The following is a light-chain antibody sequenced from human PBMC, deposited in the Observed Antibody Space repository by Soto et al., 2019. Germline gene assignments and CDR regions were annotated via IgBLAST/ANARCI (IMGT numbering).Light chain of an antibody. CDR3: CSYGGSRAV. CDR2: EVS. Sequence: QSALTQPASVSGSPGQSITISCTGTSSDVGSHNLVSWYQQHPGQAPKLMIYEVSKRPFGVSARFSASKSGNTASLPISGLQAEDEADYYCCSYGGSRAVFGGGTQLTVL. V-gene: IGLV2-23*02. CDR1: SSDVGSHNL. J-gene: IGLJ7*01.